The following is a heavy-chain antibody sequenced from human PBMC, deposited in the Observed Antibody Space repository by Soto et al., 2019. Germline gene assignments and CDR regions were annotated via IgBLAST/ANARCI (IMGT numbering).Heavy chain of an antibody. Sequence: GGSLRLSCAASGFTFSSYSMNWVRQAPGKGLEWVSSISSSSSYIYYADSVKGRFTISRDNAKNSLYLQMNSLRAEDTAVYYCASRELLTPTAYYYYGMDVWGQGTTVTVSS. CDR2: ISSSSSYI. CDR1: GFTFSSYS. D-gene: IGHD3-10*01. CDR3: ASRELLTPTAYYYYGMDV. V-gene: IGHV3-21*01. J-gene: IGHJ6*02.